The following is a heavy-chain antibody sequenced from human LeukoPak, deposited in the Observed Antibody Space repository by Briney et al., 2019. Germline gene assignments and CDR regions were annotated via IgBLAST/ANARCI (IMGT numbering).Heavy chain of an antibody. CDR1: GGSFSGYY. V-gene: IGHV4-34*01. CDR2: INHSGST. D-gene: IGHD3-3*01. J-gene: IGHJ4*02. Sequence: PSETLSLTCAVYGGSFSGYYWSWIRQPPGKGLEWIGEINHSGSTNYNPSLKSRVTTSVDTSKNQFSLKLSSVTAADTAVYYCARERRRFLEWLPVIEYYFDYWGQGTLVTVSS. CDR3: ARERRRFLEWLPVIEYYFDY.